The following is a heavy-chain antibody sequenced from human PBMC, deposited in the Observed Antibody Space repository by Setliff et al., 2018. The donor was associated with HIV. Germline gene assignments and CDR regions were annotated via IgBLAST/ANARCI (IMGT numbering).Heavy chain of an antibody. D-gene: IGHD1-1*01. CDR2: INPNSGGT. CDR1: GYTFTGYY. V-gene: IGHV1-2*06. J-gene: IGHJ4*02. CDR3: ARQLSNSLDH. Sequence: ASVKVSCKASGYTFTGYYMHWVRQAPGQGLEWMGRINPNSGGTNYAQKFQGRVTMTRDTSIRTAYMELSSLTSGDTAVYFCARQLSNSLDHWGQGTPVTVSS.